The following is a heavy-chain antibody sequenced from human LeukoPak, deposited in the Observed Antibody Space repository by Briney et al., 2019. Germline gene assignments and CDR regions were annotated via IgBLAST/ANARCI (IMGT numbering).Heavy chain of an antibody. CDR3: AREATGATGYFDY. D-gene: IGHD1-26*01. CDR1: GGTFSSYA. V-gene: IGHV1-69*13. CDR2: IIPIFGTA. J-gene: IGHJ4*02. Sequence: SVKVSCKASGGTFSSYAISWVRQAPGQGLEWMGGIIPIFGTANYAQKFQGRVTITADESTSTAYMELSSLRSEDTAVCYCAREATGATGYFDYWGQGTLVTVSS.